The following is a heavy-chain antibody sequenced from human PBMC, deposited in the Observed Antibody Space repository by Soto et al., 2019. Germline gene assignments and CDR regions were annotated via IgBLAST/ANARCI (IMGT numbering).Heavy chain of an antibody. CDR1: GGTFSSYA. CDR3: ARDKPFLRGGTTQFDY. CDR2: IIPIFGTA. V-gene: IGHV1-69*12. Sequence: QVQLVQSGAEVKKPGSSVKVSCKASGGTFSSYAISWVRQAPGQGLEWMGGIIPIFGTANYEQKFQGRVRITADESTSTANMELRSLRSEDTAVYYCARDKPFLRGGTTQFDYWGQGTLVTVSS. J-gene: IGHJ4*02. D-gene: IGHD1-1*01.